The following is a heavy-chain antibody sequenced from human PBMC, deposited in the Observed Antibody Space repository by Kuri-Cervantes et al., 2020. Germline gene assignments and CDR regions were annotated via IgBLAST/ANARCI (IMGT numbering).Heavy chain of an antibody. V-gene: IGHV3-30*01. CDR3: AKAMGSSWHRGPCGY. CDR1: GFTFSSAA. CDR2: IWYDGSNK. J-gene: IGHJ4*02. D-gene: IGHD6-13*01. Sequence: GGSLRLSCVASGFTFSSAAMHWVRQGPGKGLEWVAVIWYDGSNKYHADSVKGRFTISRDNSMNTLYLQMNSLRAEDTAVYYCAKAMGSSWHRGPCGYWGQGTLVTVSS.